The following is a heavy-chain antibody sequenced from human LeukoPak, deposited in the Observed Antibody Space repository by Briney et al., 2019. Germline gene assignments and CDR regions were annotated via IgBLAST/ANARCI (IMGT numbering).Heavy chain of an antibody. D-gene: IGHD2-8*02. Sequence: PGGSLRLSYAASGFTFSNYNMNWVRQAPGKGLEWRSYITPSGFTVYSDSVQGRFTISRDSAKNSVYLQMNSLTAEDTAMYYCARDGTFTGPHWWFDLWGRGTLVTVSS. V-gene: IGHV3-48*04. CDR1: GFTFSNYN. CDR3: ARDGTFTGPHWWFDL. J-gene: IGHJ2*01. CDR2: ITPSGFTV.